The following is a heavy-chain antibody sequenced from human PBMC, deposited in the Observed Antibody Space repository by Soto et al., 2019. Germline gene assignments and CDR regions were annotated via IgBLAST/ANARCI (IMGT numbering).Heavy chain of an antibody. Sequence: SVKVSCKASGFTFTSSAVQWVRQARGQRLEWIGWIVVGSGNTNYAQKFQERVTITRDMSTSTAYMELRSLGSEDTAVYYCAADIYGYYFQFGYWGQGTLVTVSS. J-gene: IGHJ4*02. D-gene: IGHD1-26*01. CDR1: GFTFTSSA. CDR2: IVVGSGNT. CDR3: AADIYGYYFQFGY. V-gene: IGHV1-58*01.